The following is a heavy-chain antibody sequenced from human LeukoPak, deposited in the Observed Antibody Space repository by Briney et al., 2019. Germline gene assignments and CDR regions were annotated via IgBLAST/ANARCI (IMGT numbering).Heavy chain of an antibody. D-gene: IGHD6-19*01. Sequence: ASVKVSCKASGYTFTGYYMNWVRQSPGQGLEWMGWINPNSGATNIAQKFQGRVTMTRDTSITTAYMELSRLRSDDTAVYYCARDGFESGWYHFDYWGQGTLVTVSS. CDR3: ARDGFESGWYHFDY. CDR1: GYTFTGYY. CDR2: INPNSGAT. V-gene: IGHV1-2*02. J-gene: IGHJ4*02.